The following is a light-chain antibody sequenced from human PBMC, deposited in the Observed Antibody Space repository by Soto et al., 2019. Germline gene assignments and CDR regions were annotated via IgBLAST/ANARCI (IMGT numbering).Light chain of an antibody. CDR1: SSDVGSYNL. J-gene: IGLJ3*02. CDR2: EVS. V-gene: IGLV2-23*02. CDR3: CSYAGSSTCGV. Sequence: QSVLTQPASVSGSPGQSITISCTGTSSDVGSYNLVSWYQQHPGKAPKLMIYEVSKRPSGVSNRFSGSKSGNTASLTISGLQAEDEADYYCCSYAGSSTCGVFGGGTKLTVL.